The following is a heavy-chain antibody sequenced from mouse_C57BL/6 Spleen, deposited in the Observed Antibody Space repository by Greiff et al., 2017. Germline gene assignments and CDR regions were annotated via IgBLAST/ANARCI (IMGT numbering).Heavy chain of an antibody. V-gene: IGHV1-77*01. CDR3: ARSTAQAIFDY. J-gene: IGHJ2*01. D-gene: IGHD3-2*02. CDR1: GYTFTDYY. CDR2: IGPGSGST. Sequence: QVQLQQSGAELVKPGASVKISCKASGYTFTDYYINWVKQRPGQGLEWIGKIGPGSGSTYYNEKFKGKATLTADKASCTAYMQLSSLTSEDSAVYFCARSTAQAIFDYWGQGTTLTVSS.